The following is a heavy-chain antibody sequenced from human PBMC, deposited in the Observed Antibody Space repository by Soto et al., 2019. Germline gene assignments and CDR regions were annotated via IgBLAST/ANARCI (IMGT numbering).Heavy chain of an antibody. Sequence: GGSLRLSCAASRFTFSSYAMSWARQAPGKGLEWVSAISGSGGSTYYADSVKGRFTISRDNSKNTLYLQMNSLRAEDTAVYYCAKSPRTGIAAATLDPWGQGTLVTVSS. CDR1: RFTFSSYA. CDR3: AKSPRTGIAAATLDP. V-gene: IGHV3-23*01. D-gene: IGHD6-13*01. J-gene: IGHJ5*02. CDR2: ISGSGGST.